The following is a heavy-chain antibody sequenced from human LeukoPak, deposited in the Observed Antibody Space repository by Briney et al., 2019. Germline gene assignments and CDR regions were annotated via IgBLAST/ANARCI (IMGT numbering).Heavy chain of an antibody. Sequence: ASVKVSCKASGYTFTSYYMHWVRQAPGQGLEWMGIINPSGGSTSYAQKFQGRVTMTRDMSTSTVYMELSSLRSEDTAVYYCAALGEGVLLSFWGQGVLVTVSS. J-gene: IGHJ4*02. D-gene: IGHD3-10*01. CDR1: GYTFTSYY. CDR2: INPSGGST. CDR3: AALGEGVLLSF. V-gene: IGHV1-46*01.